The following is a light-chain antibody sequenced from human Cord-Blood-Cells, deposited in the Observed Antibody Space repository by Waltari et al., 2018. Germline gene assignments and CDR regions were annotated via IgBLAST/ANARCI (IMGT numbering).Light chain of an antibody. V-gene: IGLV2-23*01. J-gene: IGLJ3*02. CDR2: EGS. CDR3: CSYAGSSTPWV. CDR1: RSDVGSYTL. Sequence: QSALTQPASVSGSPGQSITISCPGTRSDVGSYTLLSWYQQHPGKAPKLMIYEGSKRPSGVSNRFSGSKSGNTASLTISGLQAEDEADYYCCSYAGSSTPWVFGGGTKLTVL.